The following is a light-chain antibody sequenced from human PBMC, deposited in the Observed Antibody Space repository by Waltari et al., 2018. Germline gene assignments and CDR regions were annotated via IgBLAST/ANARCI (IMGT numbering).Light chain of an antibody. Sequence: DIQMTQSPSTLSASVGDRVTITCRASRSISSWLAWYQQKPGKAPKLLIYKASSLQSGVPSRFSGSGSGTECTRTISSLQPDDFATYYCQQHNSYRTFGQGTKVEIK. CDR1: RSISSW. J-gene: IGKJ1*01. CDR3: QQHNSYRT. V-gene: IGKV1-5*03. CDR2: KAS.